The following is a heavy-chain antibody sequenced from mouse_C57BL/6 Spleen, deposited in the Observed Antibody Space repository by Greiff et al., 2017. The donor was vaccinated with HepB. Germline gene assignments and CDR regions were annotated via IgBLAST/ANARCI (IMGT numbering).Heavy chain of an antibody. Sequence: QVQLQQSGAELVMPGASVKLSCKASGYTFTSYWMHWVKQRPGQGLEWIGEIDPSDSYTNYNQKFKGKSTLTVDKSSSTAYMQLSSLTSEDSAVYYCARRGLSTMIPYFDYWGQGTTLTVSS. CDR1: GYTFTSYW. D-gene: IGHD2-4*01. J-gene: IGHJ2*01. CDR3: ARRGLSTMIPYFDY. CDR2: IDPSDSYT. V-gene: IGHV1-69*01.